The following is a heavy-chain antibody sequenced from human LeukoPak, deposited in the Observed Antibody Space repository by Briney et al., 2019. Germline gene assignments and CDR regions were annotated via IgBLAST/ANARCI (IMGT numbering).Heavy chain of an antibody. J-gene: IGHJ4*02. CDR3: ARDTYYSGSGTYFEDYFDS. D-gene: IGHD3-10*01. Sequence: SETLSLTCTISGGSISTYYWSWIRQPPGKGLEWIGHIHGSGETNYNPSLKSRVTMSPDTSRNQFSLKVNSVTAADTAVYYCARDTYYSGSGTYFEDYFDSWGQGILVTVSS. V-gene: IGHV4-4*07. CDR2: IHGSGET. CDR1: GGSISTYY.